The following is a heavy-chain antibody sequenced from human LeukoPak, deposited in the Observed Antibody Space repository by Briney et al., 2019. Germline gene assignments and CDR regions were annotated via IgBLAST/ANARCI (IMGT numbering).Heavy chain of an antibody. CDR2: IYTSGST. V-gene: IGHV4-61*02. D-gene: IGHD2-2*01. Sequence: SQTLSLTCTVSGGSIGSGSYYWSWIRQPAGKGLERIGRIYTSGSTNYNPSLKSRVTISVDTSKNQFSLKLSSVTAADTAVYYCARSPYCSSTSCNLNWFDPWGQGTLVTVSS. J-gene: IGHJ5*02. CDR3: ARSPYCSSTSCNLNWFDP. CDR1: GGSIGSGSYY.